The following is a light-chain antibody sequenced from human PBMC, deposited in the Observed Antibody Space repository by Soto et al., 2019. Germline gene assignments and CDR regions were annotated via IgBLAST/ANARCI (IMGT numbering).Light chain of an antibody. CDR1: QSVSSN. V-gene: IGKV3D-15*01. J-gene: IGKJ5*01. CDR2: GAS. CDR3: QQYNNWPPIT. Sequence: EIVMTQSPATLSVSPGERATLXXRASQSVSSNLAWYQQKPGQAPRLXXYGASSRATGIPDRFSGSGSGTEFTLTISSLQSEDFAVYYCQQYNNWPPITFGQGTRLEIK.